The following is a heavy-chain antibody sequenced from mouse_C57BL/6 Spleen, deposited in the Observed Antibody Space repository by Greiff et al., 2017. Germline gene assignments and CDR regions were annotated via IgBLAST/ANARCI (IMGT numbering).Heavy chain of an antibody. CDR2: IYPGDGDT. CDR1: GYAFSSYW. Sequence: VQLQQSGAELVKPGASVKISCKASGYAFSSYWMNWVKQRPGKGLEWIGQIYPGDGDTNYNGKFKGKATLTADKSSSIAYMQLSSLTSEDSAVYFCARRGLTPYAMDYWGQGTSVTVSS. V-gene: IGHV1-80*01. CDR3: ARRGLTPYAMDY. D-gene: IGHD4-1*01. J-gene: IGHJ4*01.